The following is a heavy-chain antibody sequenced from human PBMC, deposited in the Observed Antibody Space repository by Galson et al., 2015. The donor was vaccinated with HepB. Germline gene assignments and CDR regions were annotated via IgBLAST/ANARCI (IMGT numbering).Heavy chain of an antibody. D-gene: IGHD3-10*01. J-gene: IGHJ3*02. CDR1: GYTFTSYY. CDR3: ARGSYGSGSYSARRDAFDI. Sequence: SVKASCKASGYTFTSYYMHWVRQAPGQGLEWMGIINPSGGSTSYAQKFQGRVTMTRDTSTSTVYMELSSLRSEDTAVYYCARGSYGSGSYSARRDAFDIWGQGTMVTVSS. V-gene: IGHV1-46*01. CDR2: INPSGGST.